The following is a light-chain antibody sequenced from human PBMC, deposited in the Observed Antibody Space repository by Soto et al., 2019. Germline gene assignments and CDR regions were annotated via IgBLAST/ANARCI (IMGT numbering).Light chain of an antibody. CDR2: VAS. J-gene: IGKJ1*01. CDR1: QSVRNNY. V-gene: IGKV3-20*01. CDR3: QLCDGSRKWA. Sequence: EIVLTQSPGTLSLSPGERATLSCRASQSVRNNYLAWYHQRPGQAPRLLIYVASSRATGIPDRFSGSGSGTDFTLSISRLGPEDFGVDYCQLCDGSRKWAFEQGKNVEIK.